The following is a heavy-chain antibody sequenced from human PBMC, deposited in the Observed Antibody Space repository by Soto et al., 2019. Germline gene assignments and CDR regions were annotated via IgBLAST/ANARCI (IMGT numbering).Heavy chain of an antibody. CDR3: ARVWFGESSWFDP. CDR2: ICHSGNT. V-gene: IGHV4-30-2*01. CDR1: GGSITMGCYC. D-gene: IGHD3-10*01. Sequence: SETLSLTYPGSGGSITMGCYCWSWIRQPPGQGLEWIGYICHSGNTYYNPSLKSRVTTSLDRSKNQFSLNLSSVTAADTAVYYCARVWFGESSWFDPWGQGTLVTVSS. J-gene: IGHJ5*02.